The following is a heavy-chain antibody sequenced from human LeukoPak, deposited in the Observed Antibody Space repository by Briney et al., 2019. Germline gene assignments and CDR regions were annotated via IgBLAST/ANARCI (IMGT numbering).Heavy chain of an antibody. V-gene: IGHV4-39*07. CDR1: GGSISSSSYY. J-gene: IGHJ6*03. CDR2: IYYSGST. D-gene: IGHD4-23*01. Sequence: SETLSLTCTVSGGSISSSSYYWGWIRQPPGKGLEWIGSIYYSGSTYYNPSLKSRVTISVDTSKNQFSLKLSSVTAADTAVYFCARLHYGGNFGYYYYYMDVWGKGTTVTISS. CDR3: ARLHYGGNFGYYYYYMDV.